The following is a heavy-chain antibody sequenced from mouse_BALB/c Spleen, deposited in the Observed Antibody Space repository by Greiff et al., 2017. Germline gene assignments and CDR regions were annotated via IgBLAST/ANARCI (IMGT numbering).Heavy chain of an antibody. CDR1: GFNIKDTY. D-gene: IGHD4-1*01. J-gene: IGHJ3*01. CDR3: ARFWDGFAY. Sequence: EVQRVESGAELVKPGASVKLSCTASGFNIKDTYMHWVKQRPEQGLEWIGRIDPANGNTKYDPKFQGKATITADTSSNTAYLQLSSLTSEDTAVYYCARFWDGFAYWGQGTLVTVSA. CDR2: IDPANGNT. V-gene: IGHV14-3*02.